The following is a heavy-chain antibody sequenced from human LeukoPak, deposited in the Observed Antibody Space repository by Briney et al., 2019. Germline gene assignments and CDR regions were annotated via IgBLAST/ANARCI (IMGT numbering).Heavy chain of an antibody. J-gene: IGHJ4*02. CDR2: IDGTGGST. CDR3: ATDVGPIMFDY. CDR1: GFNFNIYA. Sequence: GGSLRLSCAASGFNFNIYAMTWIRQTPAKGLDLVSTIDGTGGSTHYADSLKGRFTISRDNSRNTLYLQMNSLRAEDTALYYCATDVGPIMFDYWGQGTLVTVSS. D-gene: IGHD1-26*01. V-gene: IGHV3-23*01.